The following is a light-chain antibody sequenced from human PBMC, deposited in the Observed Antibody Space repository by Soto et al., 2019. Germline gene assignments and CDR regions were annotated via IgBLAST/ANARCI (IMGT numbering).Light chain of an antibody. CDR2: GAS. CDR3: QQYGSSHYT. V-gene: IGKV3-20*01. CDR1: QSVSSSY. Sequence: EIVLTQSPGTLSLSPGERATLSCRASQSVSSSYLAWYQQKPGQAPRLLIYGASSRSTVIAETFSGSGSWSYFTLTISRLEPEVFAVYYCQQYGSSHYTFGKGTKLEIK. J-gene: IGKJ2*01.